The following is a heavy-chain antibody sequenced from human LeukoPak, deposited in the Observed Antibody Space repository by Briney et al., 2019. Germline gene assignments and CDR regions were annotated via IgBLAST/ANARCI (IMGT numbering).Heavy chain of an antibody. CDR1: GFTFSSYW. CDR3: ARKGYSSSSGAFDI. Sequence: GGSLRLSCAASGFTFSSYWMHWVRHAAGKGLVWVSRINSDGSSTSYADSVKGRFTISRDNAKNTLYLQMNSLRAEDTAVYYCARKGYSSSSGAFDIWGQGTMVTVSS. J-gene: IGHJ3*02. D-gene: IGHD6-6*01. V-gene: IGHV3-74*01. CDR2: INSDGSST.